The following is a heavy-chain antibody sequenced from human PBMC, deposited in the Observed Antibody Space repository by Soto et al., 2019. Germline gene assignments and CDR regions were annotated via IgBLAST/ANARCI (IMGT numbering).Heavy chain of an antibody. Sequence: SVKVSCKASGGAFSSYAISWVRQAPGQGLEWMGGIIPIFGTANYAQKFQGRVTITADESTSTAYMELSSLRSEDTAVYYCARGDYYDSTTIGYWGQGTLVTVSS. J-gene: IGHJ4*02. CDR1: GGAFSSYA. CDR2: IIPIFGTA. CDR3: ARGDYYDSTTIGY. V-gene: IGHV1-69*13. D-gene: IGHD3-22*01.